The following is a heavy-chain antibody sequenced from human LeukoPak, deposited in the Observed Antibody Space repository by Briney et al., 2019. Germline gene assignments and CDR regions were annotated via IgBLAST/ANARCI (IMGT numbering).Heavy chain of an antibody. D-gene: IGHD5-24*01. J-gene: IGHJ4*02. V-gene: IGHV4-34*01. CDR2: INHSGST. CDR1: GGSFSGYY. Sequence: PSETLSLTCAVYGGSFSGYYWSWIRQPPGKGLEWIGEINHSGSTNYNPSLKGRVTISVDTSKNQFSLKLSSVTAADTAVYYCARGPSAKRWLQFPPDYWGQGTLVTVSS. CDR3: ARGPSAKRWLQFPPDY.